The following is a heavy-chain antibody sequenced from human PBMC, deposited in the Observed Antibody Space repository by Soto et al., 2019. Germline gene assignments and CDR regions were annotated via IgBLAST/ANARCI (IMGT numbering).Heavy chain of an antibody. V-gene: IGHV4-31*03. D-gene: IGHD1-26*01. J-gene: IGHJ4*02. Sequence: QVQLQESGPGLVKPSQTLSLTSTVSGGSISSGGYYWSWIRQHPGNGLEWTGYIYYSGSTYYNPSLKSRVTISVDTSKNQFSLKLSSVTAADTAEYYGAREGGIVGATAADYWGQGTLVTVSS. CDR1: GGSISSGGYY. CDR2: IYYSGST. CDR3: AREGGIVGATAADY.